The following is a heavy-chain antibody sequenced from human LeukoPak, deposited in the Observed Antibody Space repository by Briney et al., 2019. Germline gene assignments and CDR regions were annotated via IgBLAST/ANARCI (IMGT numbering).Heavy chain of an antibody. D-gene: IGHD2-15*01. CDR1: GFTFSNYA. CDR3: ARRGVVVPEYYFDY. V-gene: IGHV3-7*01. CDR2: IKQDGSEK. Sequence: GESLRLSCVASGFTFSNYAMSWVRQAPGKGLEWVANIKQDGSEKYYVDSVKGRFTISRDSAKNSLYLQMNSLRAEDTAVYYCARRGVVVPEYYFDYWGQGTLVTVSS. J-gene: IGHJ4*02.